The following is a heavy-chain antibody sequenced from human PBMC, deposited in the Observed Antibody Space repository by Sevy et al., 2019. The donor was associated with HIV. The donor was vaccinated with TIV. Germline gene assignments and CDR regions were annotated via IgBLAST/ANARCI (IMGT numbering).Heavy chain of an antibody. CDR3: AKIDDGDFGGVVRV. D-gene: IGHD2-21*01. J-gene: IGHJ3*01. CDR2: IKQDESEK. V-gene: IGHV3-7*03. Sequence: GGSLRLSCAASGFTFNRYWMSWVRQAPGKGLEWVANIKQDESEKHYEDSVKGRFTISRDNTKNSLFLQLDTVRDEDSAIEYCAKIDDGDFGGVVRVWGQGTMVTVSS. CDR1: GFTFNRYW.